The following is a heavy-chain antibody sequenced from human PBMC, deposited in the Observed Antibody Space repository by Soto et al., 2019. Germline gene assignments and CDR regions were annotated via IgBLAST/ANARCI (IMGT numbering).Heavy chain of an antibody. D-gene: IGHD3-22*01. CDR1: GFTFTSYA. V-gene: IGHV1-69*06. J-gene: IGHJ4*02. Sequence: VQLLESGGGLVQPGGSLRLSCAASGFTFTSYAMSWVRQAPGQGLEWMGGIIPIFGTANYAQKFQGRVTITADKSTSTAYMELSSLRSEDTAVYYCAREQDSSGYYGFDYWGQGTLVTVSS. CDR2: IIPIFGTA. CDR3: AREQDSSGYYGFDY.